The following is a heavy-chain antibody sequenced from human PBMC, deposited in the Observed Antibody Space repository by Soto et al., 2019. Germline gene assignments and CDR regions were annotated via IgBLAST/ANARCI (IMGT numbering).Heavy chain of an antibody. CDR3: ARDYITHPNYHFDY. CDR2: IAYSGTT. V-gene: IGHV4-61*08. D-gene: IGHD1-20*01. J-gene: IGHJ4*02. CDR1: GVSVSSRGFY. Sequence: QVHLQESGPGLVKPSETLSLLCTVSGVSVSSRGFYWSWIRQSPERGLEWIGYIAYSGTTNYKPSLKSRVTISVDTSNNQFSLRLSSVTAADTAVYFCARDYITHPNYHFDYWGQGTRVTVSS.